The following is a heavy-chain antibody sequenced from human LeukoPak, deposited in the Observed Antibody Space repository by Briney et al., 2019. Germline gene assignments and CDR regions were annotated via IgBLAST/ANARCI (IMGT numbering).Heavy chain of an antibody. D-gene: IGHD3-10*01. CDR3: ARDLYYYGSGSYYTRYYYYGMDV. Sequence: PSETLSLTCAVCGGSFSGYYWSWIRQPPGKGLECIGDINHSGSTNYNPSLKSRVTISVDTSKNQFSLKLSSVTAADTAVYYCARDLYYYGSGSYYTRYYYYGMDVWGQGTTVTVSS. V-gene: IGHV4-34*01. J-gene: IGHJ6*02. CDR1: GGSFSGYY. CDR2: INHSGST.